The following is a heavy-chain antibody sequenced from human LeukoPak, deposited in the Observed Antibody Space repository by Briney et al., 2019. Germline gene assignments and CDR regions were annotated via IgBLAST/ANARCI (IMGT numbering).Heavy chain of an antibody. CDR3: ARDGVESRYYFDY. CDR1: GGSISSYY. J-gene: IGHJ4*02. V-gene: IGHV4-59*01. Sequence: SETLSLTCTVSGGSISSYYWSWIRQPPGKGLEWIGYIYYNGNTNYNPSLKSRVTISVDTSKSQFSLKLSSVTAADTAVYYCARDGVESRYYFDYWGQGTLVTVSS. CDR2: IYYNGNT. D-gene: IGHD1-1*01.